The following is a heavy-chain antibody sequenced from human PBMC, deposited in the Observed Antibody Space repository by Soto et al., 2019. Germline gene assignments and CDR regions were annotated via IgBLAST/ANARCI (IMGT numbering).Heavy chain of an antibody. V-gene: IGHV1-3*01. D-gene: IGHD3-10*01. Sequence: QVQLVQSGAEVKKPGASVKVSCKASGYTFTSYAMHWVRQAPGQRLEWMGWINAGNGNTKYSQKFQGRVTITRDTSASPASMGLSSLRSEDTAVYYWSGVRTRVRVEGLFDPWGQGTLVTVSS. CDR3: SGVRTRVRVEGLFDP. J-gene: IGHJ5*02. CDR1: GYTFTSYA. CDR2: INAGNGNT.